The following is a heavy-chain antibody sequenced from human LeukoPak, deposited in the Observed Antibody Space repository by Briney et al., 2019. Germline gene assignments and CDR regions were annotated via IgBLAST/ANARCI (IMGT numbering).Heavy chain of an antibody. CDR1: GGSFSGYY. J-gene: IGHJ5*02. CDR3: AKSLYGSGSYYNWFDP. D-gene: IGHD3-10*01. Sequence: SETLSLTCVVYGGSFSGYYWNWIRQSLGKGLEWIGEINHRGSTNYNPSLKRRVTISLDTSKNQFSLKLSSVTAADTAVYYCAKSLYGSGSYYNWFDPWGQGTLVTVSS. CDR2: INHRGST. V-gene: IGHV4-34*01.